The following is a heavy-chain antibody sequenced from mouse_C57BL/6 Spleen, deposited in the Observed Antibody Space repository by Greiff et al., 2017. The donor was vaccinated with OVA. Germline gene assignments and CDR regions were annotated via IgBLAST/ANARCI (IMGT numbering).Heavy chain of an antibody. CDR2: IYPGNSDT. J-gene: IGHJ2*01. Sequence: VQLQQSGTVLARPGASVKMSCKTSGYTFTSYWMHWVKQRPGQGLEWIGAIYPGNSDTSYNQKFKGKAKLTAVTSASTAYMELSSLTNEDSAVYYCTRRPHYYGSSPYFDYWGQGTTLTVSS. CDR1: GYTFTSYW. V-gene: IGHV1-5*01. CDR3: TRRPHYYGSSPYFDY. D-gene: IGHD1-1*01.